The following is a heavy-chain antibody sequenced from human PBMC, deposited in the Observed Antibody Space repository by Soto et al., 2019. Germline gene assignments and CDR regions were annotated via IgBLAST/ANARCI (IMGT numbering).Heavy chain of an antibody. V-gene: IGHV3-48*02. CDR1: GFTFSSYS. CDR3: ARDGSSSLTHFNWDY. D-gene: IGHD6-13*01. J-gene: IGHJ4*02. CDR2: ISSSGFTI. Sequence: EVQLVESGGGPAQPGGSLRLSCAASGFTFSSYSMNWVRQAPGKGLEWISYISSSGFTIYYADSVKGRFTISRDNAQNSLYLQMNSLRDEDTAVYYCARDGSSSLTHFNWDYWGQGTLVTVSS.